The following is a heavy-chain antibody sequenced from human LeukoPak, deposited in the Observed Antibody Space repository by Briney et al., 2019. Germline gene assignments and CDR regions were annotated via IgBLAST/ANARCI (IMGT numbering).Heavy chain of an antibody. Sequence: GASVKVSCKASGGTFSSYTISWVRQAPGQGLEWMGRIIPILGIANYAQKFQGRVTITADKSTSTAYMELSSLRSEDTAVYYWARHLPYDSSGYSAAFDIWGQGTMVTVSS. CDR2: IIPILGIA. J-gene: IGHJ3*02. CDR3: ARHLPYDSSGYSAAFDI. CDR1: GGTFSSYT. D-gene: IGHD3-22*01. V-gene: IGHV1-69*02.